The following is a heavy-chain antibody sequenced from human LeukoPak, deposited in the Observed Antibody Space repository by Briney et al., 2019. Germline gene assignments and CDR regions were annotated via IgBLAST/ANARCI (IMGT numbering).Heavy chain of an antibody. Sequence: GRSLRLSCAASGFTFDDYAMHWVRQAPGKGLEWVSGISWNSGSIGYADSVKGRFTISRDNAKNSLYLQMNSLRAEDTAVYYCARGLFSYDAFDIWGQGTMVTVSS. V-gene: IGHV3-9*01. CDR2: ISWNSGSI. CDR3: ARGLFSYDAFDI. CDR1: GFTFDDYA. J-gene: IGHJ3*02.